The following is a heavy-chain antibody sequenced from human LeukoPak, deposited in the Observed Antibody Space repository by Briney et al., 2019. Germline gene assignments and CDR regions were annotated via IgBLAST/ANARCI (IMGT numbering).Heavy chain of an antibody. CDR2: IYPGDSDT. J-gene: IGHJ4*02. CDR1: GYSFTSYW. CDR3: ARLTPYCTNGVCYFDY. D-gene: IGHD2-8*01. V-gene: IGHV5-51*01. Sequence: GESLKISCKGSGYSFTSYWIGWVRQMPGKGLEWMGIIYPGDSDTRYSPSFQGQVTISADKSISTAYLQWGSLKASDTAMYYCARLTPYCTNGVCYFDYWGQGTLVTVSS.